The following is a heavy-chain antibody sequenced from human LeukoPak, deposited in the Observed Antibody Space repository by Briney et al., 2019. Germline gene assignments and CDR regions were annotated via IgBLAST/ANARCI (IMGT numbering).Heavy chain of an antibody. V-gene: IGHV4-4*02. CDR1: GGSISSSNW. J-gene: IGHJ5*02. CDR2: IYHSGST. CDR3: ARVVTMVRGVFRGGIDP. Sequence: SETLSLTCAVSGGSISSSNWWSWVRQPPGKGLEWIGEIYHSGSTNYNPSLKSRVTISVDKSKNQFSLKLSSVTAADTAVYYCARVVTMVRGVFRGGIDPWGQGTLVTVSS. D-gene: IGHD3-10*01.